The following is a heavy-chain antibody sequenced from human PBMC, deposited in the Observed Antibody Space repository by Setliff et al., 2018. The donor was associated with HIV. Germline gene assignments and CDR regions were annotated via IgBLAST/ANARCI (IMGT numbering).Heavy chain of an antibody. CDR3: ARATAAWDDAFDI. D-gene: IGHD6-13*01. J-gene: IGHJ3*02. CDR2: ITGSSSYI. CDR1: GFTFSSYS. Sequence: GGSLRLSCAASGFTFSSYSMTWVRQAPGKGLEWVSSITGSSSYIFYADSLKGRFTISRDNAKNSLYLQVNSLRAEDTAVYYCARATAAWDDAFDIWGQGTMVTVSS. V-gene: IGHV3-21*01.